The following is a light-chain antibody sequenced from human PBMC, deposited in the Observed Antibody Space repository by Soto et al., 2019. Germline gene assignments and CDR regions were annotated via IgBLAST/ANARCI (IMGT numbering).Light chain of an antibody. CDR3: QQYNSYS. CDR2: DAS. V-gene: IGKV1-5*01. J-gene: IGKJ4*01. Sequence: GDRFTITCRASQSISSWLAWYQQKPGKAPNLLIYDASSLESGVPSRFSGSGSGTELTLTISSLQPDDFATYYCQQYNSYSFGGETKVDIK. CDR1: QSISSW.